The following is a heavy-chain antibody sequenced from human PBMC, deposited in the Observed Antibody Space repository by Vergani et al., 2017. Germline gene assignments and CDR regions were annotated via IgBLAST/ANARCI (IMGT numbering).Heavy chain of an antibody. CDR2: IGSSGPYI. CDR3: ARDDIVGATTTPDAFDI. CDR1: GFTFSDFS. V-gene: IGHV3-21*01. D-gene: IGHD1-26*01. J-gene: IGHJ3*02. Sequence: EVQLVESGGGLVKPGGSLRLSCAASGFTFSDFSMSWVRQAPGKGLEWVAFIGSSGPYINYADSVKGRFTISRDNAKNSLYLQMNSLRAEDTAVYYCARDDIVGATTTPDAFDIWGQGTMVTVSS.